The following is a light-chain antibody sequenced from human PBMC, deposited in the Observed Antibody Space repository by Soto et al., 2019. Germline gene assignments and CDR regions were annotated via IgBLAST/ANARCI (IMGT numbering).Light chain of an antibody. Sequence: DIQMTQFPPSLSASVGDSVTITCRPNQSISNYLNWYQKKPGKAPKLLIYAASSLQSGVPSRFSGSGSGTEFTLTISSLQPDDFATYYCQQYNTFSLTFGGGTKVDIK. CDR3: QQYNTFSLT. CDR1: QSISNY. V-gene: IGKV1-39*01. CDR2: AAS. J-gene: IGKJ4*01.